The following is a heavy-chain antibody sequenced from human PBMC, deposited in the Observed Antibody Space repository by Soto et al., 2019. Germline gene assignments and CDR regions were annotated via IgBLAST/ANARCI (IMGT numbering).Heavy chain of an antibody. CDR1: GYSFTSYW. V-gene: IGHV5-10-1*01. CDR3: ARQTITMIVVVYGMDV. Sequence: GESLKISCKGSGYSFTSYWISWVRQMPGKGLEWMGRIDPSDSYTNYSPSFQGHATISADKSISTAYLQWSSLKASDTAMYYCARQTITMIVVVYGMDVWGQGTTVTVSS. D-gene: IGHD3-22*01. J-gene: IGHJ6*02. CDR2: IDPSDSYT.